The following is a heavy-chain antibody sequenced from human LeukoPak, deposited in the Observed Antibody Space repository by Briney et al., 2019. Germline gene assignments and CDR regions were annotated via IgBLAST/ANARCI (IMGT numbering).Heavy chain of an antibody. CDR1: GDSVSSNSAA. CDR2: TYYRSKRYN. J-gene: IGHJ3*02. V-gene: IGHV6-1*01. D-gene: IGHD6-19*01. Sequence: SQTLSLTCAISGDSVSSNSAAWNWIRRSPSRGLEWLGRTYYRSKRYNDYAVPVKSRITINPDTSKNQFSLQLNSVTPEDTAVYYCAREEIGYSSGNLAFDIWGQGTMVTVSS. CDR3: AREEIGYSSGNLAFDI.